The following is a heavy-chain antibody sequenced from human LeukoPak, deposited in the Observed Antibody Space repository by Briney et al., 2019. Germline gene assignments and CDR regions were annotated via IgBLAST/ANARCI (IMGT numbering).Heavy chain of an antibody. J-gene: IGHJ5*02. V-gene: IGHV4-39*01. CDR3: ARVFITIFGPNWFDP. CDR2: LYFGGSA. CDR1: GGSVSRKTFA. D-gene: IGHD3-3*01. Sequence: SESLSLTCTVSGGSVSRKTFAWVWIRLPPGKGLEWIGSLYFGGSATYNPSLKSRVTISMDTSKNEVSLRLTSVTATDTAVYYCARVFITIFGPNWFDPWGQGTLVTVSS.